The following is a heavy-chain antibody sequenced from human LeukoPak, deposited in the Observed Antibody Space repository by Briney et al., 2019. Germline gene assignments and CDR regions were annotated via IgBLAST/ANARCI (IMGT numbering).Heavy chain of an antibody. J-gene: IGHJ4*02. V-gene: IGHV3-23*01. CDR1: GFTFSSYA. CDR2: ISGSADST. CDR3: AKYYFSPPYFDY. Sequence: TRGSLRLSCAASGFTFSSYAMTWVRQAPGKGLEWVSAISGSADSTYYADSVKGRFTISRDNSKNTLYLQMNSLRAEDTAVYYCAKYYFSPPYFDYWGQGTLVTVSS. D-gene: IGHD3-10*01.